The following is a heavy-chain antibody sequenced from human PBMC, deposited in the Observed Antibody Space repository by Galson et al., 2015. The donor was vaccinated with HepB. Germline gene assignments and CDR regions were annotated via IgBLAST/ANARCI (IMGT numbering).Heavy chain of an antibody. CDR1: GGSVSSGSYY. Sequence: ETLSLTCTVSGGSVSSGSYYWSWIRQPPGKGLEWIGYFYYSGSTSYNLSLKSRVTISVDTSKNQFSLKLTSVTAADTAVYYCAKDTRGDGYSYDSWGQGTLVTVSS. V-gene: IGHV4-61*01. J-gene: IGHJ4*02. D-gene: IGHD5-24*01. CDR2: FYYSGST. CDR3: AKDTRGDGYSYDS.